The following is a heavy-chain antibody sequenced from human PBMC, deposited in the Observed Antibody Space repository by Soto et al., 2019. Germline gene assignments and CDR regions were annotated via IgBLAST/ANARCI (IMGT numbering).Heavy chain of an antibody. CDR1: GYTFSRYG. J-gene: IGHJ6*02. V-gene: IGHV1-18*01. CDR3: AKNGQPPYYYYGLDV. CDR2: ISGYNGDT. Sequence: QGQLVQSGGEVKKPGASVKVSCKASGYTFSRYGISWVRRAPGQGLEWMGWISGYNGDTNYAQKFQGRVTMTIDTSTTTAYMELRGLTSDDTAIYYCAKNGQPPYYYYGLDVWGQGTTVTVSS. D-gene: IGHD2-8*01.